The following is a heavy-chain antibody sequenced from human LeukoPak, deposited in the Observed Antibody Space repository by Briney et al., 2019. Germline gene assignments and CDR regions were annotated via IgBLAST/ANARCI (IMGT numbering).Heavy chain of an antibody. Sequence: ASVKVSCKASGGTFSSYAISWVRQAPGQGLEWMGGIIPIFGTANYAQKFQGRVTITADESTSTAYMELSSLRSEDTAVYYCARVIVQLWLRQPNYYYYMDVWGKGTTVTISS. CDR1: GGTFSSYA. CDR2: IIPIFGTA. D-gene: IGHD5-18*01. CDR3: ARVIVQLWLRQPNYYYYMDV. J-gene: IGHJ6*03. V-gene: IGHV1-69*13.